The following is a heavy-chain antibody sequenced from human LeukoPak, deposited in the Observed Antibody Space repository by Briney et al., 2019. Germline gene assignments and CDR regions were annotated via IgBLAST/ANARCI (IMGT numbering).Heavy chain of an antibody. V-gene: IGHV3-9*01. D-gene: IGHD2-2*01. Sequence: GGSLRLCCAASGFTFDDYAMHWVRQAPGKGLEWVSGISWNSGSIGYADSVKGRFTISRDNAKNSLYLQMNSLRAEDTALYYCAKDVHLGYCSSTSCYDLGYYYYGMDVWGQGTTVTVSS. CDR2: ISWNSGSI. CDR1: GFTFDDYA. J-gene: IGHJ6*02. CDR3: AKDVHLGYCSSTSCYDLGYYYYGMDV.